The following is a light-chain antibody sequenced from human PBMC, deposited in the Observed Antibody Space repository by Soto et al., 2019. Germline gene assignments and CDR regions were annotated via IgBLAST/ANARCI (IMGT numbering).Light chain of an antibody. V-gene: IGKV3-20*01. CDR3: QHQRRSQHT. J-gene: IGKJ3*01. CDR2: GPS. Sequence: VLTQSPGSLSLPPGEKATLFCRAAKSVTSSDLAWYQQKPAQAPSLRIYGPSSRAAGIPDRFSGSGSGTDYTLTISSLEPGDVAVNYCQHQRRSQHTFGGGTKGDTK. CDR1: KSVTSSD.